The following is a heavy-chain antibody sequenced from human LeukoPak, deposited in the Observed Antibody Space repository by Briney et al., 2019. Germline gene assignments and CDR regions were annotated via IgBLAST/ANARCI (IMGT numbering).Heavy chain of an antibody. D-gene: IGHD3-9*01. Sequence: ASVKVSCKASGYTFTGYYMHWVRQAPGQGLEWMGWINPNSGGTNYAQKFQGRVTMTTDTSTSTAYMELRSLRSDDTAMYYCARETYHDILTGTDYWGQGTLVTVSS. CDR2: INPNSGGT. V-gene: IGHV1-2*02. CDR3: ARETYHDILTGTDY. CDR1: GYTFTGYY. J-gene: IGHJ4*02.